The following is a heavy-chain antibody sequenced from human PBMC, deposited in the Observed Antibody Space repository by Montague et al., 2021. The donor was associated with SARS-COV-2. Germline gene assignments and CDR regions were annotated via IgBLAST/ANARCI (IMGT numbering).Heavy chain of an antibody. D-gene: IGHD4-11*01. V-gene: IGHV3-23*03. CDR3: AKDGDFYSNFKSAGLDV. Sequence: SLRLSCAASGFTSGKYAMSWVRQVPVKGLEWVSVIYAGESSPSYXDSXDVLFTISRDNSKNLVFLQMNSLRAEDTAVYYCAKDGDFYSNFKSAGLDVWGQGTTVTVSS. J-gene: IGHJ6*02. CDR1: GFTSGKYA. CDR2: IYAGESSP.